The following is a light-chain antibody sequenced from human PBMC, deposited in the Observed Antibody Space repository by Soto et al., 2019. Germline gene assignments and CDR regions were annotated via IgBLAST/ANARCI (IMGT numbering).Light chain of an antibody. CDR3: MQGTHWLYS. CDR2: KVS. CDR1: QSLVFSNGSTL. V-gene: IGKV2-30*01. Sequence: DVVMTQSPLSLPVTLGQSASISCRSSQSLVFSNGSTLLGWFQQRPGQSPRRLIYKVSNRDSGVPDRFTGSGSGTDFTLKISRVEAEDVGFYYCMQGTHWLYSFGQGTKREIK. J-gene: IGKJ2*01.